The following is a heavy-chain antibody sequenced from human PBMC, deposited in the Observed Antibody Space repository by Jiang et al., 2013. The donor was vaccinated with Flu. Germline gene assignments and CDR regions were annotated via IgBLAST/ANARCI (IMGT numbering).Heavy chain of an antibody. CDR3: ARAWDTAMDHSYWYFDL. Sequence: WVRQALGQGLEWMGWISAYNGNTNYAQKLQGRVTMTTDTSTSTAYMELRSLRSDDTAVYYCARAWDTAMDHSYWYFDLWGRGTLVTVSS. CDR2: ISAYNGNT. D-gene: IGHD5-18*01. V-gene: IGHV1-18*01. J-gene: IGHJ2*01.